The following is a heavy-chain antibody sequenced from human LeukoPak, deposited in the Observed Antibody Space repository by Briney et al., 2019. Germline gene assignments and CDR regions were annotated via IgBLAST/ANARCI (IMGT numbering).Heavy chain of an antibody. D-gene: IGHD1-7*01. V-gene: IGHV1-24*01. CDR3: ATAPNWNYVRLPDY. CDR1: GYTLTELS. Sequence: ASVKVSCKVSGYTLTELSMHWVRQAPGKGLEWMGGFDPEDGETIYAQKFQGRVTTTEDTSTDTAYMELSSLRSEDTAVYYCATAPNWNYVRLPDYWGQGTLVTVSS. J-gene: IGHJ4*02. CDR2: FDPEDGET.